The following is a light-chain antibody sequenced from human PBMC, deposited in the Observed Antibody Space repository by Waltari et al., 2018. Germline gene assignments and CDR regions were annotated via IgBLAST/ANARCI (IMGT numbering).Light chain of an antibody. J-gene: IGLJ1*01. Sequence: QSALTQPASVSGSLGRSITISCTGTSVDVANYNHVSWYRQSPGKVPKLVIYEVNKRPSGVSNRFSGYKSGNTASLTISGLQPEDESDSYFCSFASGTAFVFGSGTTITVL. CDR1: SVDVANYNH. CDR3: CSFASGTAFV. CDR2: EVN. V-gene: IGLV2-23*02.